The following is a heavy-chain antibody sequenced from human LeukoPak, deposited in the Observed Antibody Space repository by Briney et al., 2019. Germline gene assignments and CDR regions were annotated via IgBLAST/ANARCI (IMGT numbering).Heavy chain of an antibody. CDR1: GFTVSSNS. Sequence: PGGSLRLSCTVSGFTVSSNSMSWVRQAPGKGLEWVGRIKSKTDGGTTDYAAPVKGRFTISRDDSKNTLYLQMNSLKTEDTAVYYCTTDGGRYFDWELTLGYYYYYMDVWGKGTTVTVSS. V-gene: IGHV3-15*01. J-gene: IGHJ6*03. CDR2: IKSKTDGGTT. CDR3: TTDGGRYFDWELTLGYYYYYMDV. D-gene: IGHD3-9*01.